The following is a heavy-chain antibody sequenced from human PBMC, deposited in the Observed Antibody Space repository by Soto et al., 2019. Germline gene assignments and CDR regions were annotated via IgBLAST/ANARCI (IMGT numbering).Heavy chain of an antibody. J-gene: IGHJ4*02. CDR1: GFTFSSYA. Sequence: GGSLRLSCAASGFTFSSYAMSWVRQAPGKGLEWVSAISGSGGSTYYADSVKGRFTISRDNSKNTLYLQMNSLRAEDTAVYYCAKAGGLRRMTTVTYFDYWGPGTLVTVSS. D-gene: IGHD4-17*01. CDR3: AKAGGLRRMTTVTYFDY. V-gene: IGHV3-23*01. CDR2: ISGSGGST.